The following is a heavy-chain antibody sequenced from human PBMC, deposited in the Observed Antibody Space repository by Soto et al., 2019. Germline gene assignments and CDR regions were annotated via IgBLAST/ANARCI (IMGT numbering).Heavy chain of an antibody. CDR1: GFTFSSYS. Sequence: EVQLVESGGGLVQPGGSLRLSCAASGFTFSSYSMNWGRQAPGKGLEWVSYISSSSSTIDYADSVKGRFTISGDNAKNSLYLQLNSLRAEDTAVYYCARTAYYYGSGSLNWFDPCGQGTLVTVSS. J-gene: IGHJ5*02. D-gene: IGHD3-10*01. CDR2: ISSSSSTI. CDR3: ARTAYYYGSGSLNWFDP. V-gene: IGHV3-48*01.